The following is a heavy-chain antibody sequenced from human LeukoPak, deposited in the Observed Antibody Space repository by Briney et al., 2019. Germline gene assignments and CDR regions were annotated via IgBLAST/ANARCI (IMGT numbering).Heavy chain of an antibody. D-gene: IGHD6-13*01. CDR3: ARGYSSSWYWFDP. V-gene: IGHV4-34*01. J-gene: IGHJ5*02. CDR2: INHSGST. Sequence: SETLSLTCAVNGGSFSGHYWTWIRQPPGKGLEWIGEINHSGSTYYNPSLKSRVTISLDTSKNHFSLKLSFVTAAGTAVYYCARGYSSSWYWFDPWGQGTLVTVSS. CDR1: GGSFSGHY.